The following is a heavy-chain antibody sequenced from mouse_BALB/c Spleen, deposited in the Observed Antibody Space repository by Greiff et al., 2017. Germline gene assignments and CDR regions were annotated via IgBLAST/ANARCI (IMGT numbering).Heavy chain of an antibody. CDR3: TREGYYYGSNFDY. CDR1: GYTFTSYW. J-gene: IGHJ2*01. CDR2: IYPGNSDT. Sequence: EVQLQQSGTVLARPGASVKMSCKASGYTFTSYWMHWVKQRPGQGLEWIGAIYPGNSDTSYNQKFKGKAKLTAVTSTSTAYMELSSLTNEDSAVYYCTREGYYYGSNFDYWGQGTTLTVSS. V-gene: IGHV1-5*01. D-gene: IGHD1-1*01.